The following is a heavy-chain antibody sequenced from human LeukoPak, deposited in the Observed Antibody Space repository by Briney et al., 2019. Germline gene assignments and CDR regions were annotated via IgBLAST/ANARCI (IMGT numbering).Heavy chain of an antibody. Sequence: GGSLRLSCAASGFPFTNYAMNWVRQAPGKGLEWVSAISTSGGSTYYADSVQGRVTISRDNSKNTLNLQMTGLRAEDTAVYYCATSILAYCGGDCYSAPFDYWGQGTLVTVSS. J-gene: IGHJ4*02. CDR2: ISTSGGST. CDR1: GFPFTNYA. D-gene: IGHD2-21*02. CDR3: ATSILAYCGGDCYSAPFDY. V-gene: IGHV3-23*01.